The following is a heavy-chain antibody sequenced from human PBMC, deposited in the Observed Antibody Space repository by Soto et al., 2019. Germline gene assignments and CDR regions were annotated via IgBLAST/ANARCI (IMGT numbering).Heavy chain of an antibody. J-gene: IGHJ4*02. CDR3: ARVSSGGRDY. V-gene: IGHV4-4*07. CDR1: GGSISSYD. CDR2: IYTSGGT. D-gene: IGHD2-15*01. Sequence: SETLSLTCTVSGGSISSYDWSWIRQPAGKGLEWIGRIYTSGGTNYNPSLKSRVTMSVDTSKNQFSLKLSSVTAADTAVYYSARVSSGGRDYWRQGTPVTVSS.